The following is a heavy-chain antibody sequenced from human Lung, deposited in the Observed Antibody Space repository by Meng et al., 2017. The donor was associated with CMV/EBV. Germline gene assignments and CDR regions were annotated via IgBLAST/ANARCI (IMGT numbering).Heavy chain of an antibody. Sequence: SLKISXAASGFIFSDYYMAWIRQAPGKGLEWVAYTSSSESNIYYADSVKGRFTVSRDNAKNSLYLQMNSLRVDDTAVYYCAREMNRGVIEGDTGFDPWGHKTLVTVSS. CDR3: AREMNRGVIEGDTGFDP. J-gene: IGHJ5*02. D-gene: IGHD3-10*01. V-gene: IGHV3-11*01. CDR1: GFIFSDYY. CDR2: TSSSESNI.